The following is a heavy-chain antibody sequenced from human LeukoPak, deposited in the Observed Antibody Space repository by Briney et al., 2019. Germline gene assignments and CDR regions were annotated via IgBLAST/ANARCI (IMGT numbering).Heavy chain of an antibody. V-gene: IGHV3-30*18. J-gene: IGHJ4*02. CDR3: AKDASTVTLHADY. CDR2: LSYDGSNR. Sequence: GRSLRLSCAASGFTFSSFGMHWVRQAPGKGLEGVAVLSYDGSNRYYADSVKGRFTISRDNSKNTLYLQMNSLRAEDTAVYYCAKDASTVTLHADYWGQGTLVTVPS. D-gene: IGHD4-17*01. CDR1: GFTFSSFG.